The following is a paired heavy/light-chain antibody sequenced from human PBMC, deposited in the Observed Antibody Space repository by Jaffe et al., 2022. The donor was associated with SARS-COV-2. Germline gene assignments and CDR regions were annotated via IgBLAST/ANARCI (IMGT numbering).Light chain of an antibody. CDR3: QVWDSSSGVVV. Sequence: SYVLTQPPSVSVAPGQTARITCGGNNIGSKSVHWYQQKPGQAPVLVVYDDSDRPSGIPERFSGSNSGNTATLTISRVEAGDEADYYCQVWDSSSGVVVFGGGTKLTVL. J-gene: IGLJ2*01. CDR1: NIGSKS. V-gene: IGLV3-21*02. CDR2: DDS.
Heavy chain of an antibody. V-gene: IGHV4-39*01. J-gene: IGHJ4*02. CDR1: GGSISSSSYY. CDR2: IYYSGST. CDR3: ARRSGSYSSGWYGGVEDY. D-gene: IGHD6-19*01. Sequence: QLQLQESGPGLVKPSETLSLTCTVSGGSISSSSYYWGWIRQPPGKGLEWIGSIYYSGSTYYNPSLKSRVTISVDTSKNQFSLKLSSVTAADTAVYYCARRSGSYSSGWYGGVEDYWGQGTLVTVSS.